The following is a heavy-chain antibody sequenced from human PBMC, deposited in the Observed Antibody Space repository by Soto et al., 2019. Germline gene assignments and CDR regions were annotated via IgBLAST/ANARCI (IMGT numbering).Heavy chain of an antibody. CDR1: GGSISSYY. J-gene: IGHJ6*02. CDR3: ARYCISTSCYYYYYGMDF. D-gene: IGHD2-2*01. V-gene: IGHV4-59*01. CDR2: IYYSGSA. Sequence: PSETLSLTCTVSGGSISSYYWSWIRQPPGKGLEWIGYIYYSGSANYNPSLKSRVTISVDTSKNQFSLKLSSVTAADTAVYYCARYCISTSCYYYYYGMDFWGQGTTVTVSS.